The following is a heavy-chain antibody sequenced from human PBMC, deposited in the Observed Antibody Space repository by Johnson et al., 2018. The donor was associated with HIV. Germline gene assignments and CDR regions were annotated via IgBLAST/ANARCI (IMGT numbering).Heavy chain of an antibody. D-gene: IGHD2-2*01. CDR1: GFTFDDYA. V-gene: IGHV3-30*18. CDR2: ISYDGSNK. CDR3: AKDGAMAFDI. Sequence: VQLVESGGGLVQPGRSLRLSCAASGFTFDDYAMHWVRQAPGKGLEWVAVISYDGSNKYYVDSVKGRFTISRDKSKNTLYLQMNSLRAEETAVYYCAKDGAMAFDIWGQGTLVTVAS. J-gene: IGHJ3*02.